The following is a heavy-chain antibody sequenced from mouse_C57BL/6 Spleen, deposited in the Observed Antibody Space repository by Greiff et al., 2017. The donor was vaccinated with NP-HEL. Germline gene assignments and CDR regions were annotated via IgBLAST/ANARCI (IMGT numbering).Heavy chain of an antibody. CDR2: IHPNSGST. CDR3: ARRGLLLFYYFDY. J-gene: IGHJ2*01. V-gene: IGHV1-64*01. Sequence: VQLQQSGAELVKPGASVKLSCKASGYTFTSYWLHWVKQRPGQGLEWIGMIHPNSGSTNYNEKFKSKAKLTVDKSSSTAYMQLSSLTSEDSAVYYCARRGLLLFYYFDYWGQGTTLTVSS. CDR1: GYTFTSYW. D-gene: IGHD1-1*01.